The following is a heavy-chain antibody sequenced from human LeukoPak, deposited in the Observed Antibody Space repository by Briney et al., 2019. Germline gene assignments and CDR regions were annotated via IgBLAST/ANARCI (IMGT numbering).Heavy chain of an antibody. Sequence: SETLSLTCAVYGGSFSGYYWSWIRQPPGKGLEWIGDINHSGSTNYNPSLKSRVTISVDTSKNQFSLKLSSVTAADTAVYYCARGGPMSHVRDYYMDVWGKGTTVTVSS. J-gene: IGHJ6*03. CDR3: ARGGPMSHVRDYYMDV. V-gene: IGHV4-34*01. CDR2: INHSGST. CDR1: GGSFSGYY. D-gene: IGHD3-10*02.